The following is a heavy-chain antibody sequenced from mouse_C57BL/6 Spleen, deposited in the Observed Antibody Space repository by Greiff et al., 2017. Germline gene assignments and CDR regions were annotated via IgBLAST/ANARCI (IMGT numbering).Heavy chain of an antibody. CDR1: GFTIKNTY. D-gene: IGHD3-3*01. CDR2: IDPANGNT. J-gene: IGHJ2*01. Sequence: VHVKQSVAELVRPGASVKLSCTASGFTIKNTYMHWVKQRPEQGLEWIGRIDPANGNTKYAPKFQGKATITADTSSNTAYLQLSSLTSADTAIYYCARRAGDYWGQGTTLTVSS. CDR3: ARRAGDY. V-gene: IGHV14-3*01.